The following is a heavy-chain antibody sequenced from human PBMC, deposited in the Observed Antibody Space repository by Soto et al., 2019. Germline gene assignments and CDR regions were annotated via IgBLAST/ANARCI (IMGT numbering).Heavy chain of an antibody. V-gene: IGHV4-31*03. Sequence: PSETLSLTCTVSGGSISSGGYYWSWISQHPGKGLEWIGYIYYSGSTYYNPSLKSRVTTSVDTSKNQFSLKLSSVTAADTAVYYCAKCITAPGPIDYWGQGTLVTVPQ. J-gene: IGHJ4*02. CDR2: IYYSGST. CDR1: GGSISSGGYY. D-gene: IGHD6-6*01. CDR3: AKCITAPGPIDY.